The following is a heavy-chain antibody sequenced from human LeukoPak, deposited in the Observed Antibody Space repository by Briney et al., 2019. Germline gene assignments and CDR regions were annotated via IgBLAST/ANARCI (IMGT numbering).Heavy chain of an antibody. CDR1: GFTFSSYS. Sequence: GGSLRLSCAASGFTFSSYSMNWVRQAPGKGLEWVSSISKSSGYIYYADSVKGRFTISRDNAKNSLYLQMDSLRAEDTAVYYCARDSPSTYDDILTGYLFDYYYYGMDVWGQGTTVTVSS. V-gene: IGHV3-21*01. CDR3: ARDSPSTYDDILTGYLFDYYYYGMDV. D-gene: IGHD3-9*01. CDR2: ISKSSGYI. J-gene: IGHJ6*02.